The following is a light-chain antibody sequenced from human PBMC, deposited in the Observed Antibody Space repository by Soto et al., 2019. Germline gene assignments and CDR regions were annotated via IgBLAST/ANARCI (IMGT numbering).Light chain of an antibody. CDR1: SSKIGAGYD. Sequence: QSVLTQPPSVSGAPGQRVTISCTGSSSKIGAGYDVHWYQQLPGTATKLLIYGNSNRPSGVPDRFSGSKSGTSASLAITGLQAEDEADYYCQSYDSSLSVFGTGTKVTVL. CDR3: QSYDSSLSV. J-gene: IGLJ1*01. V-gene: IGLV1-40*01. CDR2: GNS.